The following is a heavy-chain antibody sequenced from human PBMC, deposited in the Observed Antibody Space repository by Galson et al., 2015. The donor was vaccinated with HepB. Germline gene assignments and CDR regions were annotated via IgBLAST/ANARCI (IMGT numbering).Heavy chain of an antibody. CDR1: GGTFSSYA. V-gene: IGHV1-69*04. D-gene: IGHD1-26*01. CDR2: IIPILGIA. CDR3: ARVLSGSYPGGNWFDP. Sequence: SVKVSCKASGGTFSSYAISWVRQAPGQGLEWMGRIIPILGIANYAQKFQGRVTITADKSTSTAYMELSSLRSEDAAVYYCARVLSGSYPGGNWFDPWGQGTLVTVSS. J-gene: IGHJ5*02.